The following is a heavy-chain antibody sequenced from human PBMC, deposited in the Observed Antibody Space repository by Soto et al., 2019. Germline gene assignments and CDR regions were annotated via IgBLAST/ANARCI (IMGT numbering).Heavy chain of an antibody. CDR2: IYYSGST. D-gene: IGHD3-10*01. Sequence: SETLSLTCTVSGGSISSSSYYWGWIRQPPGKGLEWIGSIYYSGSTYYNPSLKSRVTISVDTSKNQFSLKLSSVTAADTAVYYCASLQTYYYGSGSYYNFDYWGQGTLVTVSS. J-gene: IGHJ4*02. CDR3: ASLQTYYYGSGSYYNFDY. V-gene: IGHV4-39*01. CDR1: GGSISSSSYY.